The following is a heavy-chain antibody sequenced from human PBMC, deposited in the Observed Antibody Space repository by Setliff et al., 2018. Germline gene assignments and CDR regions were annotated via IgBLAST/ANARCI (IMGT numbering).Heavy chain of an antibody. J-gene: IGHJ4*02. V-gene: IGHV3-48*01. CDR2: ISSSSSTI. D-gene: IGHD1-26*01. CDR1: GSTFSSYS. Sequence: GGSLRLSCAASGSTFSSYSMNWVRQAPGKGLEWVSYISSSSSTIYYADSVKGRFTISRDNAKNSLYLQMNSLRAEDTAVYYCAGDRGSGSYFLRYFDYWGQGTLVTVSS. CDR3: AGDRGSGSYFLRYFDY.